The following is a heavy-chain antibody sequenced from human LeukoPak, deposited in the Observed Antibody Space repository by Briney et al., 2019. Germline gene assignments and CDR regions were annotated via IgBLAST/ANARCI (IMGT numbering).Heavy chain of an antibody. J-gene: IGHJ6*03. CDR1: GFTFSSDW. D-gene: IGHD6-13*01. Sequence: GGSLRLSCAASGFTFSSDWMHWVRQGPGKGLVWVSRIYNDGNRTTYADSVKGRFTISGDNAKNTLYLQMNKLRGEDTAVYYCAASSSWYYYYMDVWGKGTTVTISS. CDR2: IYNDGNRT. V-gene: IGHV3-74*03. CDR3: AASSSWYYYYMDV.